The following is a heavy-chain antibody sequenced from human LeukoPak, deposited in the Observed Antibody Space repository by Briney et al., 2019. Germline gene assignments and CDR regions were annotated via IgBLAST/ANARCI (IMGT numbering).Heavy chain of an antibody. Sequence: SETLSLTCTVSGGSISSSSYYWSWIRQPPGKGLEWIGYIYHSGSTYYNPSLKSRVTISVDRSKNQFSLKLNSVTAADTAVYYCTRDHRGQLLCAFDIWGQGTMVTVSS. V-gene: IGHV4-30-2*01. CDR1: GGSISSSSYY. D-gene: IGHD2-2*01. CDR3: TRDHRGQLLCAFDI. CDR2: IYHSGST. J-gene: IGHJ3*02.